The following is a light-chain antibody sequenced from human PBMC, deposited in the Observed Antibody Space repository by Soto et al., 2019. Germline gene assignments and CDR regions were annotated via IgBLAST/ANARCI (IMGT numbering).Light chain of an antibody. CDR1: QSVDRNY. CDR3: QQYGGSPPAYT. CDR2: ATS. V-gene: IGKV3-20*01. Sequence: EVVLTQSPGPLSLSPGERATLSCRASQSVDRNYLSWFQHKRGQPPRVLVFATSSRAAGAPVRFSGSGAGTNFTLTSNRVEPEELGAYYWQQYGGSPPAYTVGRGTKQEI. J-gene: IGKJ2*01.